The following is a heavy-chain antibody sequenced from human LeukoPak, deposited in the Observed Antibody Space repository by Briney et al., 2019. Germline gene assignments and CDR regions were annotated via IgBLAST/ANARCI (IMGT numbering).Heavy chain of an antibody. V-gene: IGHV3-30-3*02. CDR2: IQFDGRKE. CDR1: GFTFSSYA. Sequence: GGSLRLSCAASGFTFSSYAMHWVRQAPGKGLEWVAYIQFDGRKEYYTDSVKGRFTISRDDSKNTLFLQMNSLRPEDAAVYYCAKPTPGTAPRPLDYWGRGTLVTVSS. D-gene: IGHD1-26*01. J-gene: IGHJ4*02. CDR3: AKPTPGTAPRPLDY.